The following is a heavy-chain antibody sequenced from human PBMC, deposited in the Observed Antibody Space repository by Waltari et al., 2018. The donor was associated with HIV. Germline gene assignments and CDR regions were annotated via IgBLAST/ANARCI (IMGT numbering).Heavy chain of an antibody. Sequence: QVQLVQSGAEVKKPGASVKVSCKASGYTFTSYAISWVRQAPGQGLEWMGRIGDNSGNTNQAQKGQGRVTMTTDSSTSTAYIELRSLRSDDTAVYYGGREWTENYFGSASYYYEGYYSYGMDVWGQGTTVTVSS. CDR3: GREWTENYFGSASYYYEGYYSYGMDV. J-gene: IGHJ6*02. CDR2: IGDNSGNT. CDR1: GYTFTSYA. V-gene: IGHV1-18*01. D-gene: IGHD3-10*01.